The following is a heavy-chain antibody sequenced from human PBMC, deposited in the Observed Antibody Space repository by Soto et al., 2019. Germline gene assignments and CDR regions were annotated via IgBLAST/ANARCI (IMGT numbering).Heavy chain of an antibody. V-gene: IGHV4-59*01. Sequence: PSETLSLTCTVSGGSISSYYWSWIRQPPGKGLEWIGYIYYSGSTNYIPSLKSRVTISIDTSKNQFSLKLSSVTAADTAVYYCARIYGDYDNYFDYWGQGTLVTVSS. D-gene: IGHD4-17*01. CDR3: ARIYGDYDNYFDY. J-gene: IGHJ4*02. CDR2: IYYSGST. CDR1: GGSISSYY.